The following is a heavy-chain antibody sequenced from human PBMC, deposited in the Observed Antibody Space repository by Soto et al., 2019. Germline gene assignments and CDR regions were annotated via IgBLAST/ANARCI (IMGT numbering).Heavy chain of an antibody. J-gene: IGHJ5*02. CDR1: GDSVSSNSAA. D-gene: IGHD1-1*01. Sequence: PSQTLSLTCAISGDSVSSNSAAWNWIRQSPSRGLEWLGRTYYRSKWYNDYAVSVKSRITINPDTSKNQFSLQLNSVTPEDTAVYYCARDSTTGTRKVGANEFWFDPWGQGTLVTVSS. CDR2: TYYRSKWYN. V-gene: IGHV6-1*01. CDR3: ARDSTTGTRKVGANEFWFDP.